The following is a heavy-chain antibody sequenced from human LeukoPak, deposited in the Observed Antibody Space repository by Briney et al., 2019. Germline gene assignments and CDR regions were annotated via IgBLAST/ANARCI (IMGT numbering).Heavy chain of an antibody. CDR2: INPNSGGT. J-gene: IGHJ4*02. D-gene: IGHD1-26*01. Sequence: ASVKVSCKASGYTFTGYYMHWVRQAPGQGLEWMGWINPNSGGTNYAQKFQGRVTMTRDTSISTAYMELSRLRSDDTAVYYCARVNPVHQSNYVFDYWGQGTLVTVSS. CDR1: GYTFTGYY. CDR3: ARVNPVHQSNYVFDY. V-gene: IGHV1-2*02.